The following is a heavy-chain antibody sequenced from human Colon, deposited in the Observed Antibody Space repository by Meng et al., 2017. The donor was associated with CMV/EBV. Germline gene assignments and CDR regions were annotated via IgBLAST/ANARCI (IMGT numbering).Heavy chain of an antibody. CDR3: ASGMVASDY. CDR1: GGSFGGYY. Sequence: LSITCAVYGGSFGGYYWSWIRQPPGKGLEWIGEINHSGSTNYNPSLKSRVTISVDTSKNQFSLKLSSVTAADTAVYYCASGMVASDYWGQGTLVTVSS. J-gene: IGHJ4*02. CDR2: INHSGST. D-gene: IGHD2-8*01. V-gene: IGHV4-34*01.